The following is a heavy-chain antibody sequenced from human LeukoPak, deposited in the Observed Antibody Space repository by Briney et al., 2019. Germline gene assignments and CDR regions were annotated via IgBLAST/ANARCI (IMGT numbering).Heavy chain of an antibody. Sequence: PGGSLRLSCAASGFTFSSYNMNWVRQAPGKGLEWVSYISSSSSTIYYADSVKGRFTISRDNAKNSLYLQMNSLRAEDTAVYYCAREPGSWNYYYYYMDVWGKGTTVTVSS. CDR1: GFTFSSYN. CDR2: ISSSSSTI. J-gene: IGHJ6*03. V-gene: IGHV3-48*04. D-gene: IGHD3-10*01. CDR3: AREPGSWNYYYYYMDV.